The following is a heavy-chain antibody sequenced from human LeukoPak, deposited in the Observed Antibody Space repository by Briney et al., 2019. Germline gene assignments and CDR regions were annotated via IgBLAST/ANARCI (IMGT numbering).Heavy chain of an antibody. D-gene: IGHD2-15*01. CDR1: GFIFGDYA. V-gene: IGHV3-49*04. Sequence: GGSLRLSCSAPGFIFGDYAMSWVRQAPGKGLEWVGFIRSKAYGETTESAASVKGRFSISRDDSTRIAYLQMSSLKTEDTAVYYCTRGLRSHDYWGRGTLVTVSS. J-gene: IGHJ4*02. CDR2: IRSKAYGETT. CDR3: TRGLRSHDY.